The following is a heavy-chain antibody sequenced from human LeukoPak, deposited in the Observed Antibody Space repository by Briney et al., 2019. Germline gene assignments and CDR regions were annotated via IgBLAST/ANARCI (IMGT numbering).Heavy chain of an antibody. CDR1: GGSISSSSYH. D-gene: IGHD2-21*01. J-gene: IGHJ4*02. Sequence: SETLSLTCSVSGGSISSSSYHWGWLRPSPGKGLEWLGSMYYRGTTYENSSLKSRLTLSIDTSNNHFSLKLTSVTAADTAVYFCAREYSRSVVAGSRPDLWGQGLLVTVSS. CDR2: MYYRGTT. CDR3: AREYSRSVVAGSRPDL. V-gene: IGHV4-39*02.